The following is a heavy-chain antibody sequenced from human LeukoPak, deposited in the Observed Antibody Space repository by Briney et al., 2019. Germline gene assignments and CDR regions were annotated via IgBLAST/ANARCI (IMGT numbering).Heavy chain of an antibody. D-gene: IGHD1-14*01. Sequence: GGSLRLSCAASGFTFDDYAMHWVRQAPGKGLEWVSGISWNSGSIGYADSVKGRFTISRDNAKNSLYLQMNSLRAEDTAVYYCATGGRLLYFDYWGQGALVTVSS. CDR1: GFTFDDYA. V-gene: IGHV3-9*01. CDR3: ATGGRLLYFDY. CDR2: ISWNSGSI. J-gene: IGHJ4*02.